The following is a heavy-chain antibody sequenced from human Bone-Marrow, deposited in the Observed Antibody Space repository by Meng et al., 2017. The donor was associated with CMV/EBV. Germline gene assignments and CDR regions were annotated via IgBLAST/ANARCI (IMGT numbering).Heavy chain of an antibody. Sequence: GSLRLSCSVSGDSINSSSFYWGWIRQPPGKGLEWIGEINHSGSTNYNPSLKSRVTISVDTSKNQFSLKLSSVTAADTAVYYCARGGYCSSTSCYRGVVRSYYYYGMDVWGQGTTVTVSS. CDR3: ARGGYCSSTSCYRGVVRSYYYYGMDV. J-gene: IGHJ6*02. V-gene: IGHV4-39*07. CDR2: INHSGST. CDR1: GDSINSSSFY. D-gene: IGHD2-2*02.